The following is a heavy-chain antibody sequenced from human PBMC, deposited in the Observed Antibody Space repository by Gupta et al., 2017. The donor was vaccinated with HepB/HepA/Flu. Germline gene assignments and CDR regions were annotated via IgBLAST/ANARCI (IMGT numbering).Heavy chain of an antibody. D-gene: IGHD6-6*01. V-gene: IGHV1-69*01. Sequence: QVQLVQSGAEVKKPGSSVKVSCKASGGTFSSYAISWVRQAPGQGLEWMGGIIPIFGTANYAQKFQGRVTITADESTSTAYMELSSLRSEDTAVYYCARDGLGEASSAVPGWYFDLWGRGTRVTVSS. J-gene: IGHJ2*01. CDR1: GGTFSSYA. CDR3: ARDGLGEASSAVPGWYFDL. CDR2: IIPIFGTA.